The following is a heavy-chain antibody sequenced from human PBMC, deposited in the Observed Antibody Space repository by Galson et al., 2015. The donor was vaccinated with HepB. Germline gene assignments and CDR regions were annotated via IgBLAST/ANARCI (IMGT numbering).Heavy chain of an antibody. D-gene: IGHD4-23*01. CDR1: GFTFSSYW. CDR3: ARDIRDDYGGTGAVYYYYYGMDV. CDR2: INSDGSST. V-gene: IGHV3-74*01. J-gene: IGHJ6*02. Sequence: SLRLSCAASGFTFSSYWMHWVRQAPGKGLVWVSRINSDGSSTSYADSVKGRFTISRDNAKNTLYLQMNSLRAEDTAVYYCARDIRDDYGGTGAVYYYYYGMDVWGQGTTVTVSS.